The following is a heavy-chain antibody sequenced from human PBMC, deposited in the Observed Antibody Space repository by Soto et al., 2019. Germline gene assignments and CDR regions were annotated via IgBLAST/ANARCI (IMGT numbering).Heavy chain of an antibody. J-gene: IGHJ6*02. CDR1: GGTFSSYA. CDR2: IIPIFGTA. Sequence: VKVSCKASGGTFSSYAISWVRQAPGQGLEWMGGIIPIFGTANYAQKFQGRVTITADESTSTAYMELSSLRSEDTAVYYCARHVPAAGYYYGMDVWGQGTTVTVSS. D-gene: IGHD2-2*01. V-gene: IGHV1-69*13. CDR3: ARHVPAAGYYYGMDV.